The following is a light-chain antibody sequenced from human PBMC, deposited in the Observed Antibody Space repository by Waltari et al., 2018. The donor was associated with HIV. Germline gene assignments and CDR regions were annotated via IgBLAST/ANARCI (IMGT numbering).Light chain of an antibody. CDR3: DAWDNSLSGRV. CDR1: RSNIGNND. V-gene: IGLV1-47*01. CDR2: RNN. Sequence: QSVLTQPPSASGTPGQRVTISCSGIRSNIGNNDVYWFQHLPGTAPKLLIYRNNQRPSGVPDRFTGSKSGTSASLAISGLRSEDEADYYCDAWDNSLSGRVFGGGTKLTVL. J-gene: IGLJ3*02.